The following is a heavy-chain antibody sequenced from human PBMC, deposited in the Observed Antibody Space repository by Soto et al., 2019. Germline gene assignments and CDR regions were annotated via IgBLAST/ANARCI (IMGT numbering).Heavy chain of an antibody. CDR3: ARDSIAKGSRGAFDI. CDR2: ISYDGSNK. D-gene: IGHD6-6*01. J-gene: IGHJ3*02. V-gene: IGHV3-30-3*01. Sequence: PXGSLRLSCEASGFTFSSYAMHWVRQAPGKGLEWVAVISYDGSNKYYADSVKGRFTISRDNSKNTLYLQMNSLRAEDTAVYYCARDSIAKGSRGAFDICGQGTMVTVSS. CDR1: GFTFSSYA.